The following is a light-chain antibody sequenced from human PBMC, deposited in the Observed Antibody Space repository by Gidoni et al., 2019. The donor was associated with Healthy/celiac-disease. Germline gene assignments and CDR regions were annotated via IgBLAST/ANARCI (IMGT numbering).Light chain of an antibody. J-gene: IGKJ2*01. CDR1: QSISSY. V-gene: IGKV1-39*01. Sequence: DIQMTQSPSSLSASVGDRVTITCRASQSISSYLNWYQQKPGKAPKLLIYAASSLQSGVPSRFSGSGSGTDFTLTISSLQPEDFATYYCQQSYSTLSYTFGQXTKPEIK. CDR2: AAS. CDR3: QQSYSTLSYT.